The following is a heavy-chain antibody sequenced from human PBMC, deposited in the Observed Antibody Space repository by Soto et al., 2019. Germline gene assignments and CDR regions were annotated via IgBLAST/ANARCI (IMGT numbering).Heavy chain of an antibody. J-gene: IGHJ4*02. V-gene: IGHV3-30*18. Sequence: QVQLVESGGGVVQPGRSLRLSCAASGFTFSSYGMHWVRQAPGKGLEWVAVISYDGSNKYYADSVKGRFTISRDNSKNTLYLQMNSLRAEDTAVYYWAKGPLAAAGTVRYFDYWGQGTLVTVSS. CDR2: ISYDGSNK. D-gene: IGHD6-13*01. CDR3: AKGPLAAAGTVRYFDY. CDR1: GFTFSSYG.